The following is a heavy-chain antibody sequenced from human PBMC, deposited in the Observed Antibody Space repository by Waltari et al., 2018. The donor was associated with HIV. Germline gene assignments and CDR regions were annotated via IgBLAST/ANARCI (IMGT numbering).Heavy chain of an antibody. CDR1: GFTFDDYG. CDR3: ARVSVGAVVVPAAHSSSWPYYFDY. V-gene: IGHV3-20*04. D-gene: IGHD2-2*01. CDR2: INWNGGST. J-gene: IGHJ4*02. Sequence: EVQLVESGGGVVRPGGSLRLSCAASGFTFDDYGMSWVRQAPGKGLEWVSGINWNGGSTGDADSVKGRFTISRDNAKNSLYLQMNSLRAEDTALYYCARVSVGAVVVPAAHSSSWPYYFDYWGQGTLVTVSS.